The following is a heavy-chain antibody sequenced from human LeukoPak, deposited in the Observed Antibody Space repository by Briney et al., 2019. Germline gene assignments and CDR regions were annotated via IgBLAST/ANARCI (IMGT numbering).Heavy chain of an antibody. CDR2: ISTGGRTI. Sequence: PGGSLRLSCAASGFSFSAFEMNWVRQAPGEGLEWISHISTGGRTIYYADSVKGRFTISRDNAKNSLYLQMNNLRGEDTGVYYCARGSGYVLDYWTQGTLVTVSS. CDR3: ARGSGYVLDY. CDR1: GFSFSAFE. D-gene: IGHD2-15*01. J-gene: IGHJ4*02. V-gene: IGHV3-48*03.